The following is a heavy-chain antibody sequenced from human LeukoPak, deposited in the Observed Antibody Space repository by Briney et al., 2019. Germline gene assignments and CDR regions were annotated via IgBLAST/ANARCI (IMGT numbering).Heavy chain of an antibody. Sequence: SETLSLTCTVSGGSISSYYWSWIPQPAGKGLEWIGRIYTSGSTNYNASLKSRVSMSVDTSKNQFSLKLNSVTAADTAVFYCARENSGSYREFDCWGQGSLVTISS. D-gene: IGHD1-26*01. V-gene: IGHV4-4*07. CDR1: GGSISSYY. J-gene: IGHJ4*02. CDR2: IYTSGST. CDR3: ARENSGSYREFDC.